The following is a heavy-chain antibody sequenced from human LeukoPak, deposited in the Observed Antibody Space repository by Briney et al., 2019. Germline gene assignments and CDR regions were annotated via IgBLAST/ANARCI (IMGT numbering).Heavy chain of an antibody. CDR1: GYTFTFSG. CDR2: INPNAGTT. J-gene: IGHJ4*02. V-gene: IGHV1-46*01. Sequence: ASVKVSCKASGYTFTFSGITWVRQAPGQGLEWMGIINPNAGTTIYAQKFQGRLTVTRDMSTSTVYMELSSLRSDDTAVYYCARASNWNYGYWGPGTLVTVSS. D-gene: IGHD1-7*01. CDR3: ARASNWNYGY.